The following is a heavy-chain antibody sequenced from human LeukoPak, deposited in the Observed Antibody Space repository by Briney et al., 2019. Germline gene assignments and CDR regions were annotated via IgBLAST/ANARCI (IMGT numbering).Heavy chain of an antibody. J-gene: IGHJ4*02. CDR1: GFTSSYA. Sequence: GGSLRLSCSASGFTSSYAMRWVRQAPGKGLEYVSAISSNGGSTYYADSVKGRFTISRDNSKNTLYLQMSSLRAEDTAVYYCVKGEPYYYDSSGHQRGGYFDYWGQGTLVTVSS. CDR3: VKGEPYYYDSSGHQRGGYFDY. CDR2: ISSNGGST. D-gene: IGHD3-22*01. V-gene: IGHV3-64D*06.